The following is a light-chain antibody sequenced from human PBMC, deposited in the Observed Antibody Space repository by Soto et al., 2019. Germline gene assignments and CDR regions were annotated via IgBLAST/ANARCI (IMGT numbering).Light chain of an antibody. CDR3: SSYTSSSTPHV. J-gene: IGLJ1*01. CDR2: EVS. Sequence: QSALTQPASLSGAPGQSITISCTGTSSDVGGYNYVSWYQQHPGKAPKLMIYEVSNRPSGVSNRFSGSKSGNTASLTISGLQAEDEADYYCSSYTSSSTPHVFGTGTKLTVL. CDR1: SSDVGGYNY. V-gene: IGLV2-14*01.